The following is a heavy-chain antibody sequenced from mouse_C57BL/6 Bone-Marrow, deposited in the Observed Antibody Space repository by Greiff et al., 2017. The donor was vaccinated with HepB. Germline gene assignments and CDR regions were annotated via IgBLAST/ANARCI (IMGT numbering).Heavy chain of an antibody. D-gene: IGHD3-2*02. V-gene: IGHV14-4*01. Sequence: EVQLQQSGAELVRPGASVKLSCTASGFNIKDDYMPWVKQRPEQGLEWIGWIDPENGDTEYASKFQGKATMTTDTSSNTAYLPLSSLTSEDTAVYYCTGDSSGYVGFAYWGQGTLVTVSA. J-gene: IGHJ3*01. CDR2: IDPENGDT. CDR1: GFNIKDDY. CDR3: TGDSSGYVGFAY.